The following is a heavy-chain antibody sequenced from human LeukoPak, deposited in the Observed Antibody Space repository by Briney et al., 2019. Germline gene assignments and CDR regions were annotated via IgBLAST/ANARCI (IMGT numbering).Heavy chain of an antibody. CDR1: GGSLSSSYW. D-gene: IGHD3-10*01. CDR2: VYHSGST. J-gene: IGHJ6*03. Sequence: SETLSLTCAVSGGSLSSSYWWSWVRQPPGNGLEWIGEVYHSGSTNYNPSLKSRVTISVDTSKNQFSLKLSSVTAADTAVYYCARNRITMVRGVIIRPGYYYYMDVWGKGTTVTVSS. CDR3: ARNRITMVRGVIIRPGYYYYMDV. V-gene: IGHV4-4*02.